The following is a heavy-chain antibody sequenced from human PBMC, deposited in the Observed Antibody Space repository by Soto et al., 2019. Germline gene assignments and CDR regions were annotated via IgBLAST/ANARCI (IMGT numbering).Heavy chain of an antibody. V-gene: IGHV3-23*01. CDR2: INGGGNSA. Sequence: EVQLLESGGDLVQPGRSLRLSCAASGFTFSGYAMSWVRQAPGKGLEWVSVINGGGNSAYYADSVKGRFTISRDNSKNTLYLQMRSLRGEDTPVYYCAKTRGRVTTSWHVDYWGQGTLVTVSS. CDR3: AKTRGRVTTSWHVDY. J-gene: IGHJ4*02. D-gene: IGHD4-17*01. CDR1: GFTFSGYA.